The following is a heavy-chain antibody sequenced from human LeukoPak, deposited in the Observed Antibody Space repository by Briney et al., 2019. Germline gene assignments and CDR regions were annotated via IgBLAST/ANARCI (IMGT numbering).Heavy chain of an antibody. CDR1: GGSISSSNW. J-gene: IGHJ6*02. CDR3: ARDKLAYCGGDCFLYYYGMDV. D-gene: IGHD2-21*02. Sequence: SGTLSLTCAVSGGSISSSNWWSWVRQPPGKGLEWIGEIYHSGSTNYNPSLKSRATISVDKSKNQFSLKLSSVTAADTAVYYCARDKLAYCGGDCFLYYYGMDVWGQGTTVTVSS. CDR2: IYHSGST. V-gene: IGHV4-4*02.